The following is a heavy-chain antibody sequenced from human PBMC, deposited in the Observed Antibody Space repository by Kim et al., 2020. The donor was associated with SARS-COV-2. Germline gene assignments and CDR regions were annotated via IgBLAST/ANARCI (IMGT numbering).Heavy chain of an antibody. CDR1: GFPFNSYC. V-gene: IGHV3-74*01. J-gene: IGHJ4*02. D-gene: IGHD3-22*01. CDR2: INNGGENT. CDR3: VRKWYDKWH. Sequence: GGSLRLSCAASGFPFNSYCMHWVRQAPGKGLVWVSRINNGGENTFYADSLKGRFTISRDNVKNTVFLQMHSLRDEDTALYYCVRKWYDKWHCGQATLV.